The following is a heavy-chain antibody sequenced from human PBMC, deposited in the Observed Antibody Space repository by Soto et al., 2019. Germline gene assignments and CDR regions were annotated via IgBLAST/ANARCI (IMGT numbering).Heavy chain of an antibody. CDR1: GYIFTSHW. J-gene: IGHJ3*01. D-gene: IGHD2-8*01. Sequence: GESLKISCKASGYIFTSHWIGWVRRMPGKGLEWLGIIYPGDSDTRYSPSFQGQVTISADKSITTAYLQWSSLKASDTAFYYCARALTDPVMAHQAFDLWGQGTMVTVSS. CDR3: ARALTDPVMAHQAFDL. CDR2: IYPGDSDT. V-gene: IGHV5-51*01.